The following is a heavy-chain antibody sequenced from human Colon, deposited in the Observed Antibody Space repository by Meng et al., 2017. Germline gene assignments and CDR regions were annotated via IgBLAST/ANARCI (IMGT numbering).Heavy chain of an antibody. CDR3: ARDRQWLGSDY. CDR1: GYIFTTYG. V-gene: IGHV1-18*01. CDR2: ISAYNGNT. Sequence: QVQLVQSGAEVKKPGASVKVSWKASGYIFTTYGISWVRQAPGEGLEWMGWISAYNGNTNSAQKFQDRVTMTTDTSTNTAYMELRSLRSDDTAMYYCARDRQWLGSDYWGQGTLVTVSS. J-gene: IGHJ4*02. D-gene: IGHD6-19*01.